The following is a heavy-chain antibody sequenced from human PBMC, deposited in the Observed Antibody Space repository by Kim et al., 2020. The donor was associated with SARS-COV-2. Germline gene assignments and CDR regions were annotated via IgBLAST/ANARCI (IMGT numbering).Heavy chain of an antibody. D-gene: IGHD6-13*01. Sequence: SETLSLTCTVSGGSISSYYWSWIRQPPGKGLEWIGYIYYSGSTNYNPSLKSRVTISVDTSKNQFSLKLSSVTAADTAVYYCARAGYSSSLEGFDPWGQGTLVTVPS. V-gene: IGHV4-59*08. CDR3: ARAGYSSSLEGFDP. J-gene: IGHJ5*02. CDR2: IYYSGST. CDR1: GGSISSYY.